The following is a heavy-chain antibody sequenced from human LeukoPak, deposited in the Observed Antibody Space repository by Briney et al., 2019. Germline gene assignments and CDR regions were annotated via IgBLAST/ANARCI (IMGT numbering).Heavy chain of an antibody. CDR2: IIPIFGTA. Sequence: GASVKVSCKASGGTFSSYAISWVRQAPGQGLEWMGGIIPIFGTANYAQKFQGRVTITADESTSTAYMELSSLRSEDTAVYYCARTEGYCSSTSCYPFDYWGQGTLVTVSS. CDR1: GGTFSSYA. J-gene: IGHJ4*02. D-gene: IGHD2-2*01. CDR3: ARTEGYCSSTSCYPFDY. V-gene: IGHV1-69*13.